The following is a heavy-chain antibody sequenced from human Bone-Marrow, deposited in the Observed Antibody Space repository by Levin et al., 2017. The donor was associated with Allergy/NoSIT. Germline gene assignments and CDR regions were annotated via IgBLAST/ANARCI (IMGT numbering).Heavy chain of an antibody. V-gene: IGHV1-2*02. CDR1: GYTFTAYY. Sequence: GESLKISCKASGYTFTAYYIHWVRQAPGQGLEWLGWISPNSGATNYAQNFQGRVTMTRDTSITTAYMELNRLTSDDTAVYYCARYFFGSARPSWFDPWGQGSLVAVSS. D-gene: IGHD3-10*01. CDR3: ARYFFGSARPSWFDP. J-gene: IGHJ5*02. CDR2: ISPNSGAT.